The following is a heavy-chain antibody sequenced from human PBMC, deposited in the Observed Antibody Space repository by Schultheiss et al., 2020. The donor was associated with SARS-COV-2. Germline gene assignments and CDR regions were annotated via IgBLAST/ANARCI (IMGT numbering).Heavy chain of an antibody. CDR2: INHSGST. V-gene: IGHV4-34*01. CDR1: GGSFSGYY. J-gene: IGHJ3*02. D-gene: IGHD6-19*01. Sequence: SETLSLTCAVYGGSFSGYYWSWIRQPPGKGLEWIGEINHSGSTYYNPSLKSRVTISVDTSKNQFSLKLSSVTAADTAVYYCARHWYSSGLRPFDAFDIWGQGTMVTVSS. CDR3: ARHWYSSGLRPFDAFDI.